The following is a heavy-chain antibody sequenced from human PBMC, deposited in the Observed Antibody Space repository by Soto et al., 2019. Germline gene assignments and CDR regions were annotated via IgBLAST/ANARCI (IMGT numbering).Heavy chain of an antibody. Sequence: SETLSLTCTVSGGSISSYYWSWIRQPPGKGLEWIGYIYYSGSTNYNPSLKSRVTISVDTSKNQFSLKLSSVTAADTAVYYCARHGFLDYGRSRRSFYYYYMDVWGKGTTVTVSS. J-gene: IGHJ6*03. D-gene: IGHD3-3*01. CDR1: GGSISSYY. V-gene: IGHV4-59*08. CDR2: IYYSGST. CDR3: ARHGFLDYGRSRRSFYYYYMDV.